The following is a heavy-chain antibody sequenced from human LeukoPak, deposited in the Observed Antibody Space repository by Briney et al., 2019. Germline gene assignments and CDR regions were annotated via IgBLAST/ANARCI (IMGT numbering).Heavy chain of an antibody. J-gene: IGHJ4*02. V-gene: IGHV3-21*01. CDR2: ISSSSSYI. Sequence: GGSLRLSCAASGFTFADAWMNWVRQAPGKGLEWVSSISSSSSYIYYADSVRGRFTISRDNAKNSLYLQMNSLRAEDTAVYYCARDYTGTALFDYWGQGTLVTVSS. CDR3: ARDYTGTALFDY. CDR1: GFTFADAW. D-gene: IGHD1-1*01.